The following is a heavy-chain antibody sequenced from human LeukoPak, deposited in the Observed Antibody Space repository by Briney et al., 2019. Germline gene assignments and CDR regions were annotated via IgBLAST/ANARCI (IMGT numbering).Heavy chain of an antibody. CDR1: EFTFGSYE. D-gene: IGHD6-13*01. V-gene: IGHV3-48*03. Sequence: GGSLRLSCSAPEFTFGSYEMNWVRQAPGKGLGWFSYICSTGTTIYYADSVRGQFTISRDNAENSLYLQMNSLRAEDTAVYYCARGGGYISSWSYFDYWGQGTLVTVSS. J-gene: IGHJ4*02. CDR3: ARGGGYISSWSYFDY. CDR2: ICSTGTTI.